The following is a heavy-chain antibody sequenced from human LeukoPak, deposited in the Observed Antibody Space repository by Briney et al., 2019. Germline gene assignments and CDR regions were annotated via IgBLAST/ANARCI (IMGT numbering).Heavy chain of an antibody. J-gene: IGHJ5*02. CDR2: ISSSGSYI. V-gene: IGHV3-21*01. D-gene: IGHD2-2*01. CDR3: ARDLYCSSTSCYGGNWFDP. Sequence: PGGSLRLSCAASGFTFSSYSMNWVRQAPGKGLEWVSSISSSGSYIYYADSVKGRFTISRDNAKNSLYLQMNSLRAEDTAVYYCARDLYCSSTSCYGGNWFDPWGQGTLVTVSS. CDR1: GFTFSSYS.